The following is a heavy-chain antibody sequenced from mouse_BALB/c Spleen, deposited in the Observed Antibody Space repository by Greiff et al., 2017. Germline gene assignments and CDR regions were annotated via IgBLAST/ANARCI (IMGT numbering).Heavy chain of an antibody. CDR3: TRDNYDWYFDV. V-gene: IGHV1S22*01. CDR2: IYPGSGST. D-gene: IGHD1-3*01. J-gene: IGHJ1*01. Sequence: LQQPGSELVRPGASVKLSCKASGYTFTSYWMHWVKQRPGQGLEWIGNIYPGSGSTNYDEKFKSKATLTVDTSSSTAYMQLSSLTSEDSAVYYCTRDNYDWYFDVWGAGTTVTVSS. CDR1: GYTFTSYW.